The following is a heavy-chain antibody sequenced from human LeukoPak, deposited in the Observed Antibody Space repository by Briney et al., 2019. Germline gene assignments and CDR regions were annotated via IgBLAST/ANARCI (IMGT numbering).Heavy chain of an antibody. CDR3: TVHIVGATGLFDY. J-gene: IGHJ4*02. Sequence: PGGSLRLSCAASGFTFDDYAMHWVRQAPGKGLEWVSGISWNSGSIGYADSVKGRFTISRDNAKNSLYLQMNSLKTEDTAVYYCTVHIVGATGLFDYWGQGTLVTVSS. CDR2: ISWNSGSI. V-gene: IGHV3-9*01. D-gene: IGHD1-26*01. CDR1: GFTFDDYA.